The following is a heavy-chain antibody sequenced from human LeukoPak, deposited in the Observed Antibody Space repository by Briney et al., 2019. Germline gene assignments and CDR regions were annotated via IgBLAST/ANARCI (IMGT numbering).Heavy chain of an antibody. CDR2: ITSSSSYI. J-gene: IGHJ1*01. CDR1: GFTFSSYS. Sequence: GGSLRLSCAASGFTFSSYSMNWVRQAPGKGLEWVSSITSSSSYIYYADSVKGRFTISRDNSKNTLYLQMNSLRAEDTAVYYCAKDRGYCSSTSCYPYGYFQHWGQGTLVTVSS. V-gene: IGHV3-21*04. D-gene: IGHD2-2*01. CDR3: AKDRGYCSSTSCYPYGYFQH.